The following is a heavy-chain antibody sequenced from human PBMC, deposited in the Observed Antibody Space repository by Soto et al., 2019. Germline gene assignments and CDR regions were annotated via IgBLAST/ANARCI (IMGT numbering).Heavy chain of an antibody. CDR3: AKEGPITNWYFDY. J-gene: IGHJ4*02. V-gene: IGHV3-30*18. CDR2: ISYDGNVA. CDR1: GFTFSSYG. Sequence: QVQLVESGGGVVQPGRSLRLSCAASGFTFSSYGMHWVRQAPGKGLEWVTVISYDGNVAYYADSVKGRFTISRDNSKKRLYLQMNSLRTEDTAMYYCAKEGPITNWYFDYWGQGTLVTVSS. D-gene: IGHD1-1*01.